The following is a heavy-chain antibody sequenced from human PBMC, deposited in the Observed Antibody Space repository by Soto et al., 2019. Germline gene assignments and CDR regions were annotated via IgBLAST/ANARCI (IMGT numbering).Heavy chain of an antibody. CDR2: INPNSGGT. D-gene: IGHD6-6*01. Sequence: ASVKVSCKASGYTFTGYYMHWVRQAPGQGLEWMGWINPNSGGTNYAQKFQGWVTMTRDTSISTAYMELSRLRSDDTAVCYCAREIARPDYYYYYMDVWGKGTTVTVSS. V-gene: IGHV1-2*04. J-gene: IGHJ6*03. CDR1: GYTFTGYY. CDR3: AREIARPDYYYYYMDV.